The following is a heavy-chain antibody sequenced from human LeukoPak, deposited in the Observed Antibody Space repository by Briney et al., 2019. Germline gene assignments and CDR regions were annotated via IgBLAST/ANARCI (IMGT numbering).Heavy chain of an antibody. Sequence: GRSLRLSCAASGFTFNDYAMHWVRQVPGKGLEWVSSISWNSGSIGYADSVKGRFTISRDNAKNSLYLQMNSLRAEDTALYYCAKESAAARCRFDPWGQGTLVTVSS. CDR3: AKESAAARCRFDP. CDR1: GFTFNDYA. D-gene: IGHD6-13*01. V-gene: IGHV3-9*01. J-gene: IGHJ5*02. CDR2: ISWNSGSI.